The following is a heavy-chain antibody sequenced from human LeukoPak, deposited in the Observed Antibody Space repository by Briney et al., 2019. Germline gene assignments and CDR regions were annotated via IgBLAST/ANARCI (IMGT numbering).Heavy chain of an antibody. Sequence: GRSLRLSCAASGFTFSSYAMHWVRQAPGKGLGWVAVISYDGSNKYYADSVKCRFTISRDNSKNTLYLQMNSLRAEDTAVYYCARDQWPPGYWGQGTLVTVSS. CDR3: ARDQWPPGY. J-gene: IGHJ4*02. CDR2: ISYDGSNK. D-gene: IGHD6-19*01. CDR1: GFTFSSYA. V-gene: IGHV3-30-3*01.